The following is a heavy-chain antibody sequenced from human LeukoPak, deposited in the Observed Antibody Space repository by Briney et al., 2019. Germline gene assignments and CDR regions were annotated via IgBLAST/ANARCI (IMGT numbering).Heavy chain of an antibody. CDR3: ARIAVAGQGDYFDY. Sequence: TASETLSLTCAVSGGSISSSNWWSWVRQPPGKGLEWIGEIYHSGSTNYNPSLKSRVTISVDKSKNQFSLKLSSVTAADTAVYYCARIAVAGQGDYFDYWGQGTLVTVSS. CDR2: IYHSGST. D-gene: IGHD6-19*01. J-gene: IGHJ4*02. V-gene: IGHV4-4*02. CDR1: GGSISSSNW.